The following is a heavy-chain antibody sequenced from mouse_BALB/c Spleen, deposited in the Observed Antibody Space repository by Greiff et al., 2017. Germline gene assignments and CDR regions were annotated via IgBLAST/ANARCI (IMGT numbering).Heavy chain of an antibody. V-gene: IGHV1-14*01. CDR1: GYTFTSYV. CDR3: ARLLRSRYFDV. J-gene: IGHJ1*01. CDR2: INPYNDGT. Sequence: VQLKESGPELVKPGASVKMSCKASGYTFTSYVMHWVKQKPGQGLEWIGYINPYNDGTKYNEKFKGKATLTSDKSSSTAYMELSSLTSEDSAVYYCARLLRSRYFDVWGAGTTVTVSS. D-gene: IGHD1-1*01.